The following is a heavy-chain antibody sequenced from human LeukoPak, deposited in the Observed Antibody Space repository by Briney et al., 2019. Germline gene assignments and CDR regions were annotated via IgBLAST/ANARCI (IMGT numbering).Heavy chain of an antibody. D-gene: IGHD6-19*01. CDR3: ARRVAVTGIYCFDH. CDR1: GGSISTYY. J-gene: IGHJ4*02. V-gene: IGHV4-59*08. CDR2: VYYSGAT. Sequence: SETLSLTCTVSGGSISTYYWSWIRQPPGKGLEWIWYVYYSGATNYNPSLKSRVTISLETSKNQFSLRLTSVTAADTAVYYCARRVAVTGIYCFDHWGQGTPVTVSS.